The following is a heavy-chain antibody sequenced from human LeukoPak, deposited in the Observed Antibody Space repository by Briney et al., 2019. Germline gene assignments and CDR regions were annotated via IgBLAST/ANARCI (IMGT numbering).Heavy chain of an antibody. CDR1: GGSISSYY. CDR3: ATTKSGARGAFDI. J-gene: IGHJ3*02. D-gene: IGHD1-1*01. CDR2: IYYSGST. Sequence: KPSETLSLTCTVSGGSISSYYWSWIRQPPGKGLEWIGYIYYSGSTNYNPSLKSRVTISVDTSKNQFSLKLSSVTAADTAVYYCATTKSGARGAFDIWGQGTMVTVSS. V-gene: IGHV4-59*01.